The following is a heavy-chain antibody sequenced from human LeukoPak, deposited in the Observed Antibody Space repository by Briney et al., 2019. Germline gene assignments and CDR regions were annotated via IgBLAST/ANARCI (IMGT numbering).Heavy chain of an antibody. V-gene: IGHV3-33*06. Sequence: PGGSLRLSCAASGFTFSTYGMHWVRQAPGRGLEWVAVIWFDGSNKYNADSVRGRFTISRDNSKNTLYLEMNSLRDEDTAVYYCAKASGRYCSNTRCQAPLDYWGQGTLVTVSS. CDR1: GFTFSTYG. CDR2: IWFDGSNK. CDR3: AKASGRYCSNTRCQAPLDY. J-gene: IGHJ4*02. D-gene: IGHD2-2*01.